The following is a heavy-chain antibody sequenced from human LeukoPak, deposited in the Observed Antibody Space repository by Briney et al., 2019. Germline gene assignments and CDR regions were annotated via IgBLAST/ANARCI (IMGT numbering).Heavy chain of an antibody. CDR1: GGSISSSSAY. Sequence: SETRSLTCTVSGGSISSSSAYWGWIRQPPGKGLEWIGSIYYSKNTYYNPSLKSRVTISADTSKNQFSLTLGSVGATDTAVYYCVSPRGFSYGYFDYWGQGTLVTVSS. D-gene: IGHD5-18*01. CDR3: VSPRGFSYGYFDY. J-gene: IGHJ4*02. CDR2: IYYSKNT. V-gene: IGHV4-39*01.